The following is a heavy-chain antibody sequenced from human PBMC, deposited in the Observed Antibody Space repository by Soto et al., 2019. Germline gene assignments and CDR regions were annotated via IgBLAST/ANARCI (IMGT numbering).Heavy chain of an antibody. CDR2: ISGSGGST. Sequence: EVQLLESGGGLVQPGGSLRLSCAASGFTFSSYAMSWVRQAPGKGLEWVSAISGSGGSTYYADSVEGRFTISRDNSKNTLYLQMNSLRAVDTAVYYCAKASSSWYGTSRYFDYWGQGTLVTVSS. V-gene: IGHV3-23*01. CDR3: AKASSSWYGTSRYFDY. D-gene: IGHD6-13*01. J-gene: IGHJ4*02. CDR1: GFTFSSYA.